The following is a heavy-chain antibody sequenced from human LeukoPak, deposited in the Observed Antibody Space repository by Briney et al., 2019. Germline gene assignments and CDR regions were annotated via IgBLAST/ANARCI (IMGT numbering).Heavy chain of an antibody. D-gene: IGHD1-14*01. Sequence: GGSLRLSCAASGFTFSDYWMTWVRQAPGKGLELVANIKQDGSEKYYVDSVKGRFTISRDNAKNSLYLQMNSLRAEDTAVYYCARNQRRLDYWGQGTLVTVSS. CDR1: GFTFSDYW. V-gene: IGHV3-7*01. J-gene: IGHJ4*02. CDR2: IKQDGSEK. CDR3: ARNQRRLDY.